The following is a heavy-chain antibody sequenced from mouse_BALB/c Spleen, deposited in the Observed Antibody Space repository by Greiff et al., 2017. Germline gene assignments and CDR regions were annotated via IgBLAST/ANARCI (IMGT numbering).Heavy chain of an antibody. CDR3: ARDTYGNYVSY. CDR2: ISDGGSYT. J-gene: IGHJ3*01. V-gene: IGHV5-4*02. CDR1: GFTFSDYY. Sequence: EVKLVESGGGLVKPGGSLKLSCAASGFTFSDYYMYWVRQTPEKRLEWVATISDGGSYTYYPDSVKGRFTISRDNAKNNLYLQMSSLKSEDTAMYYCARDTYGNYVSYWGQGTLVTVSA. D-gene: IGHD2-1*01.